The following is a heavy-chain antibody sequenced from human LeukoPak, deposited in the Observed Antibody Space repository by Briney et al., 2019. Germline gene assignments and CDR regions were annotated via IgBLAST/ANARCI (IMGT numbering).Heavy chain of an antibody. CDR1: GFTFDDYA. J-gene: IGHJ4*02. CDR3: AKVRRESGWYYFDY. V-gene: IGHV3-9*01. Sequence: PGRSLRLSCAASGFTFDDYAMHWVRQAPGKGLEWVSGISWNSGSIGYADSVKGRFTISRDNAKNSLYLQMNSLGAEDTALYYCAKVRRESGWYYFDYWGQGTLVTVSS. D-gene: IGHD6-19*01. CDR2: ISWNSGSI.